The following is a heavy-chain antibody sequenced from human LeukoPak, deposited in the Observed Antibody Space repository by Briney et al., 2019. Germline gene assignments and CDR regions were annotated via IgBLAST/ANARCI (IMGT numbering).Heavy chain of an antibody. V-gene: IGHV3-21*01. D-gene: IGHD2-15*01. CDR2: ISSSSSYI. J-gene: IGHJ4*02. CDR1: GFTFSSYS. Sequence: RSGGSLRLSCAASGFTFSSYSMNWVRQAPGKGLEWVSSISSSSSYIYYADSVKGRFTISRDNAKNSLYLQMNSLRAEDTAVYYCARFGYCSGGSCSTTDYWGQGTLVTVSS. CDR3: ARFGYCSGGSCSTTDY.